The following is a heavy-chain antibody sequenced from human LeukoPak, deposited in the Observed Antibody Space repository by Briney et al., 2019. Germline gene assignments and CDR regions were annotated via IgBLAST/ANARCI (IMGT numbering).Heavy chain of an antibody. Sequence: SETLSLTCTVSGVSISSSSYYWGWIRQPPGKGLEWIGNMYYSGSNYYNPSLKSRVTISIDTSKNQFSLKLSSVTAADTAVYYCARGVKFMITFGGAKNYYYYMDVWGKGTTVTVSS. D-gene: IGHD3-16*01. CDR1: GVSISSSSYY. V-gene: IGHV4-39*07. CDR3: ARGVKFMITFGGAKNYYYYMDV. CDR2: MYYSGSN. J-gene: IGHJ6*03.